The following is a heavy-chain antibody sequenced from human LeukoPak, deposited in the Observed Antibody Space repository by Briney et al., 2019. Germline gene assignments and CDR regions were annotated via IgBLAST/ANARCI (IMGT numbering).Heavy chain of an antibody. D-gene: IGHD3-3*01. V-gene: IGHV3-66*02. Sequence: PGGSLRLSCAASGFPVSSNYMSWFRQAPGKGLEWVSVIYSGADTYYAESVKGRFTISRDNSKNTLYLQMNSLRAEDTAVYYCARGPYELRFLEWSPPTDYWGQGTLVTVSS. CDR3: ARGPYELRFLEWSPPTDY. CDR2: IYSGADT. J-gene: IGHJ4*02. CDR1: GFPVSSNY.